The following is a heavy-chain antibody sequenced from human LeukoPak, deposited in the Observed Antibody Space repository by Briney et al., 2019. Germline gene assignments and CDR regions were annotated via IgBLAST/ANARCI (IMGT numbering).Heavy chain of an antibody. CDR2: INWNGGST. CDR3: ARDPYGDYVGYFQH. D-gene: IGHD4-17*01. J-gene: IGHJ1*01. V-gene: IGHV3-20*04. Sequence: GGSLRLYCSASGFTFDDYGMSWVRQAPGQGLEWVSGINWNGGSTGYADSVKGRFTISRDNAKNSLYLQMNSLRAEDTALYYCARDPYGDYVGYFQHWGQGTLVSVSS. CDR1: GFTFDDYG.